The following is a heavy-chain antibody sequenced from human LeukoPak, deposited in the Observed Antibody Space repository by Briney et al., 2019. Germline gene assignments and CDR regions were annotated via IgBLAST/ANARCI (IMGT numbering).Heavy chain of an antibody. D-gene: IGHD6-19*01. CDR3: ARQGTYSSAIGMGY. V-gene: IGHV1-46*02. CDR2: INPSGGST. Sequence: ASVNVSCKASGYTFNNHYMYWVRQAPGQGLEWMGVINPSGGSTSYAQKFQGRVTMTRDTSTRTVYMEVNSLRSEDTAVYYCARQGTYSSAIGMGYWGQGTLVTVSS. J-gene: IGHJ4*02. CDR1: GYTFNNHY.